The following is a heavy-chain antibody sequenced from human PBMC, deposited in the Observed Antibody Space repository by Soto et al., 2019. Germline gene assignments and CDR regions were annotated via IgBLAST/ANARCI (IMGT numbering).Heavy chain of an antibody. D-gene: IGHD1-26*01. J-gene: IGHJ4*02. CDR2: IIPIFGTP. CDR3: ARGWETVGTTTPFAY. V-gene: IGHV1-69*06. Sequence: QVQLVQSGAEVKKPGSSVMVSCKASGGTFSNYAINWVRQAPGQGLEWMGGIIPIFGTPNYAQKFQGTVTITADKSTNTAYLEVRNLRSDDTVVYYCARGWETVGTTTPFAYWGQGTLVTVSS. CDR1: GGTFSNYA.